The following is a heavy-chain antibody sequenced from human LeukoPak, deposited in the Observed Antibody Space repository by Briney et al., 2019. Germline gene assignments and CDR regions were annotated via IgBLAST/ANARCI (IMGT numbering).Heavy chain of an antibody. CDR3: ARDQRRGYYMDV. CDR1: GYTFTSYY. V-gene: IGHV1-46*01. CDR2: INPSGGST. J-gene: IGHJ6*03. D-gene: IGHD3-10*01. Sequence: ASVKVSCKASGYTFTSYYMHWVRQAPGQGLEWMGIINPSGGSTSYAQKFQGRITMTRDTSTSTVYMELSSLRSEDTAVYYCARDQRRGYYMDVWGKGTTVTVSS.